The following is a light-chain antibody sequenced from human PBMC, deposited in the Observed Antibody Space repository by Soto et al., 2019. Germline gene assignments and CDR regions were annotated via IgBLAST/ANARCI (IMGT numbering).Light chain of an antibody. CDR2: KAS. CDR3: QQYNTYPWT. CDR1: QNVNDW. V-gene: IGKV1-5*03. Sequence: DIQMTQSPSTLSASVGDRVTITCRASQNVNDWLAWFQQKPGKAPTVLIYKASGLESGVPSRFSGSGFGTEFTLTISSLQPDDFSTYYCQQYNTYPWTFGQGTKVEIK. J-gene: IGKJ1*01.